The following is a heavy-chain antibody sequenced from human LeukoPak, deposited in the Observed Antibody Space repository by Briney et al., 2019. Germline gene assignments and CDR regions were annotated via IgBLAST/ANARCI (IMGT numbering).Heavy chain of an antibody. CDR2: IWCDGSKK. V-gene: IGHV3-33*01. CDR1: GFTFSSYG. J-gene: IGHJ3*02. CDR3: ASSNYDILTGYEEDAFDI. D-gene: IGHD3-9*01. Sequence: GRSPRLSCAASGFTFSSYGMHWVRQAPGKGLEWVAVIWCDGSKKYYADSVKGRFTISRDNSKNTLYLQMNSLRAEDTAVYYCASSNYDILTGYEEDAFDIWGEGTMVTVSS.